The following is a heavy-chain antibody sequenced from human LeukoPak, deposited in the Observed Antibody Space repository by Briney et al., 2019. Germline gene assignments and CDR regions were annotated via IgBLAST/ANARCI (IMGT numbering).Heavy chain of an antibody. CDR2: LKRDGSEK. CDR1: GFTFSGYW. D-gene: IGHD3-3*01. V-gene: IGHV3-7*03. Sequence: GGSLRFSGEASGFTFSGYWLSWVRPAPGKGLEWVANLKRDGSEKYYVDYVRGRFTSSRDNSKNTLYLQMNSLRAEDKVVYYCARDHVRSIFGVVTQYYYYGMDVWGQGTTVTVSS. J-gene: IGHJ6*02. CDR3: ARDHVRSIFGVVTQYYYYGMDV.